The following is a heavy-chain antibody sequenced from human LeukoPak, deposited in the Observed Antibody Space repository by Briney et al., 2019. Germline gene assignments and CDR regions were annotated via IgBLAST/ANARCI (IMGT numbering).Heavy chain of an antibody. J-gene: IGHJ4*02. V-gene: IGHV4-4*07. Sequence: PSETLSLTCTVSGGSIIDYYWSWIRQSAGKGLEWIGRIYTSGSTNYNPSLKSRVTMSVDTSKNQFSLKLTSVTAADTAVYYCARQTGSGLFILPGGQGTLVTVSS. CDR1: GGSIIDYY. CDR2: IYTSGST. D-gene: IGHD3/OR15-3a*01. CDR3: ARQTGSGLFILP.